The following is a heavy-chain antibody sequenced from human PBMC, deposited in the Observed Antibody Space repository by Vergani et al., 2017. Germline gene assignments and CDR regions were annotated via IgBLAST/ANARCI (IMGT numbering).Heavy chain of an antibody. CDR2: VTSNSRIQ. Sequence: VQLLESGGGLVQPGGSLRLSCEASGFTFSTYNMNWVRQAPGQGLEWVSSVTSNSRIQSYADSVKGRFTISRDSGKNSLFLQMNSLRDEDTAVYYCAIGGVVDSSSWHSVHWFDPWREGRLLTVCS. J-gene: IGHJ5*02. CDR3: AIGGVVDSSSWHSVHWFDP. CDR1: GFTFSTYN. D-gene: IGHD6-13*01. V-gene: IGHV3-48*02.